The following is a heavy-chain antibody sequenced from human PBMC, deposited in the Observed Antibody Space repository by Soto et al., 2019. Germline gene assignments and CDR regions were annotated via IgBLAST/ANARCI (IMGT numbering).Heavy chain of an antibody. CDR2: ISGSGGST. J-gene: IGHJ4*02. D-gene: IGHD3-10*01. CDR3: AKTGVPAITMVRGVPDY. Sequence: GGSLRVSCAAAGFPFSSYAMSWVRQTTGKGLEWVSAISGSGGSTYYADSVKGRFTISRDNSKNTLYLQMNSLRAEDTAVYYCAKTGVPAITMVRGVPDYWGQGTLVTVSS. V-gene: IGHV3-23*01. CDR1: GFPFSSYA.